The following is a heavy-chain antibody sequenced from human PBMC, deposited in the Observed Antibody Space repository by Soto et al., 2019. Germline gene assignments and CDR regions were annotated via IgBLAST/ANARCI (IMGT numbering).Heavy chain of an antibody. V-gene: IGHV4-39*01. D-gene: IGHD6-6*01. CDR3: ARQGEHSSSYFFDS. J-gene: IGHJ4*02. CDR2: VCYRGTT. Sequence: KPSETLSLTCTVSGDSIDTSSYCWGWIRQPPGKGLEWIGSVCYRGTTYYNPSLKSRLTISVDTSKRQFSLKLSSVTAADTAVFYCARQGEHSSSYFFDSWGQGTLVTVSS. CDR1: GDSIDTSSYC.